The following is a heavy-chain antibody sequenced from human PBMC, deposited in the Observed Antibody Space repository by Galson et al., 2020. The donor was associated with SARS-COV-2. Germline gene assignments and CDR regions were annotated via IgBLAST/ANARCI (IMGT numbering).Heavy chain of an antibody. J-gene: IGHJ6*02. Sequence: ETSETLSLTCSVSDATMSSYYWRWIRQPPGKGLEWIGYISYSGSTSYNPSLRSRVTISVDLSKNQLSLKVTSVTAADTAVYYCARDPAPLYGDNYYYGMDVWGRGTTVTVSS. CDR1: DATMSSYY. CDR3: ARDPAPLYGDNYYYGMDV. D-gene: IGHD4-17*01. CDR2: ISYSGST. V-gene: IGHV4-59*01.